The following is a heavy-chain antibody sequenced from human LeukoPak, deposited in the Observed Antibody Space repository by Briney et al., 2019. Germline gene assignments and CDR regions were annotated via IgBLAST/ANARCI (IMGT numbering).Heavy chain of an antibody. CDR3: ARGSATADPGTKKPFDY. CDR1: GYTFTGSF. CDR2: VNPISGGT. Sequence: ASVKVSCKASGYTFTGSFIHWVRQAPGQGPESMGWVNPISGGTSTDYTQKFQGRVTLTRDTSINTAYMELSSLRSDDTAVYYCARGSATADPGTKKPFDYWGQGTLVTVSS. V-gene: IGHV1-2*02. J-gene: IGHJ4*02. D-gene: IGHD2-15*01.